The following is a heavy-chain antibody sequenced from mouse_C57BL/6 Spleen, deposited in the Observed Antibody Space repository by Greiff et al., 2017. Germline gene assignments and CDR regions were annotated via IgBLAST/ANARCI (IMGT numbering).Heavy chain of an antibody. D-gene: IGHD4-1*01. CDR1: GFTFTDYG. Sequence: EVQLMESGGGLVKPGGSLKLSCAASGFTFTDYGMHWVRQAPEKGLEWVAYISSGSSTIYYADTVKGRYTISRDNAKNTLFLQMTSLRSEDTAMYYCARGLLGRGFAYWGQGTLVTVSA. CDR2: ISSGSSTI. J-gene: IGHJ3*01. V-gene: IGHV5-17*01. CDR3: ARGLLGRGFAY.